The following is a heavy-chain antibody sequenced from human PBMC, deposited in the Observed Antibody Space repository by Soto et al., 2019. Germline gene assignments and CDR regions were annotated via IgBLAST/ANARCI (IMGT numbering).Heavy chain of an antibody. V-gene: IGHV1-18*01. CDR2: ISAHNGNT. J-gene: IGHJ4*02. D-gene: IGHD1-1*01. Sequence: QVHLVQSGAEVKKPGASVKVSCKGSGYTFTTYGITWVRQAPGQGLEWMGWISAHNGNTNYAQKLQGRVTVTRDTSTNTAYMEPRSLRSDDTAVYYCARGRYGDYWGQGALVTVSS. CDR3: ARGRYGDY. CDR1: GYTFTTYG.